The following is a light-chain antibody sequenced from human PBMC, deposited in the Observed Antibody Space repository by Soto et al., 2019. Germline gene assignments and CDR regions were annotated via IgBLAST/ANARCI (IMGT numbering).Light chain of an antibody. Sequence: EIMLTQSPCTLSLSPGERATLSCRASQSVSSNLAWYQQKPGQAPRLLIYAASTRATGIPARFSGSGSGTEFTLTISSLQSEDFAVYYCQQYNNWPRTFGQGTKVDIK. J-gene: IGKJ1*01. CDR3: QQYNNWPRT. CDR2: AAS. CDR1: QSVSSN. V-gene: IGKV3-15*01.